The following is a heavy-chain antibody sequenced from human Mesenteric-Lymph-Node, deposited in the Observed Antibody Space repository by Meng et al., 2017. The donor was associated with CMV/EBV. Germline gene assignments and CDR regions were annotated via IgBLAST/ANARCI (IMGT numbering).Heavy chain of an antibody. CDR1: GASMSSYS. CDR2: ISFNGST. CDR3: ARDRSGGYNWFDP. V-gene: IGHV4-59*01. Sequence: SETLSLTCTVSGASMSSYSWTWVRQTPGKGLECIGYISFNGSTSYNPSLRSRVTISADTSKNQFSLELRSVTAADTAVYYCARDRSGGYNWFDPWGPGTLVTVSS. D-gene: IGHD3-10*01. J-gene: IGHJ5*02.